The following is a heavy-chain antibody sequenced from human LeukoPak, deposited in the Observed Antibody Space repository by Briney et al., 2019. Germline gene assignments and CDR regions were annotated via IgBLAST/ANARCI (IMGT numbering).Heavy chain of an antibody. J-gene: IGHJ6*02. CDR1: GFTFSSYG. CDR3: ANHVWGYYYYGMDV. D-gene: IGHD3-16*01. CDR2: IWYDGSNK. V-gene: IGHV3-33*06. Sequence: GRSLRLSCAASGFTFSSYGMHWVRQAPGKGLEWVAVIWYDGSNKYYADSVKGRFTISRDNSKNTLYLQMNSLRAEDTAVYYCANHVWGYYYYGMDVWGQGTTVTVSS.